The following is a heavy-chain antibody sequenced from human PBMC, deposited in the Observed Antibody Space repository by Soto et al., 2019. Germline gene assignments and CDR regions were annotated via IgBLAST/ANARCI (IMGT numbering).Heavy chain of an antibody. V-gene: IGHV4-34*01. CDR1: GGSFSGPN. CDR2: INHSGST. J-gene: IGHJ5*02. D-gene: IGHD3-10*01. CDR3: ARGWGFGFDP. Sequence: QVQLQQWGAGLLKPSETLSLACAVYGGSFSGPNCSWIRQPPGKGLEWIGEINHSGSTNYNPSLKSRVPISTDLYKNQYSRTVRSVTAADTAVYYCARGWGFGFDPWGQGILVTVSS.